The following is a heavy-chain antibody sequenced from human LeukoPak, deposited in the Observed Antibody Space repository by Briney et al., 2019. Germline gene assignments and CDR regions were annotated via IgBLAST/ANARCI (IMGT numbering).Heavy chain of an antibody. CDR3: ARGGTQRTFDY. D-gene: IGHD1-14*01. Sequence: PSETLSLTCSVSGGSISSYYWSRIRQPPGKGLEWIGSIYYSGSTNYNPSLKSRVSISVDTSKNQFSLKLSSVTAADTAVYYCARGGTQRTFDYWGQGTLVTVSS. V-gene: IGHV4-59*01. J-gene: IGHJ4*02. CDR1: GGSISSYY. CDR2: IYYSGST.